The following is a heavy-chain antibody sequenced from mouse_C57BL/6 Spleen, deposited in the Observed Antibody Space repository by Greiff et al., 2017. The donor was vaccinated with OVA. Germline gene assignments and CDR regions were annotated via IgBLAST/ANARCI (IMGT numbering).Heavy chain of an antibody. CDR1: GYTFTGYW. D-gene: IGHD1-1*01. CDR3: AIRRTTVVARGDFDV. V-gene: IGHV1-9*01. J-gene: IGHJ1*03. CDR2: ILPGSGST. Sequence: QLVESGAELMKPGASVKLSCKATGYTFTGYWIEWVKQRPGHGLEWIGEILPGSGSTNNNEKFKGKATFTPDTSANTAYMQLSSLTTEDSAIYYCAIRRTTVVARGDFDVWGTGTTVAVSS.